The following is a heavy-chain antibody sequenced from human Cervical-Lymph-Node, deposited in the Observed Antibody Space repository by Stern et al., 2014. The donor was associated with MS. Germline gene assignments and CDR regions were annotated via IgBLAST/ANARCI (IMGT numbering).Heavy chain of an antibody. D-gene: IGHD2-15*01. CDR2: IDWDDDK. Sequence: MQSGPALVRPTETLTLTCSFSGFSLNTSGLRVSWIRQPPGKALQWLARIDWDDDKFYSPSLTTRLHISKDTSKNLVVLTLANVDPVDSGTYYCVRSPKGYNYVHFDYWGLGILVTVSS. V-gene: IGHV2-70*04. CDR3: VRSPKGYNYVHFDY. J-gene: IGHJ4*02. CDR1: GFSLNTSGLR.